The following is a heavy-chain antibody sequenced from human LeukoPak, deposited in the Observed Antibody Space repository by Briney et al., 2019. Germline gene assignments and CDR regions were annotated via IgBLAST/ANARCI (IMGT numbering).Heavy chain of an antibody. CDR1: GFTFNIHG. CDR3: ARSTNVMVRGVIGI. CDR2: ISSSGSTI. D-gene: IGHD3-10*01. Sequence: GGSLRLSCAASGFTFNIHGMNWVRQAPGKGLEWVSYISSSGSTIYYADSVKGRFTISRDNAKNSLYLQMNSLRAEDTAVYYCARSTNVMVRGVIGIWGQGTLVTVSS. J-gene: IGHJ4*02. V-gene: IGHV3-48*04.